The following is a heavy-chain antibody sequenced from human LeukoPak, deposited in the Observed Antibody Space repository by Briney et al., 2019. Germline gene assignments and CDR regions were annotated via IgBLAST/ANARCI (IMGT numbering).Heavy chain of an antibody. CDR3: ARARSYGSGSPWPTPQRNWFDP. Sequence: ASVKVSCKASGYTFTGYYMHWVRQAPGQGLEWMGWINPNSGGTNYAQKFQGRVTMTRDTSISTAYMELSRLRSDDTAVYYCARARSYGSGSPWPTPQRNWFDPWGQGTLVTVSS. J-gene: IGHJ5*02. CDR1: GYTFTGYY. CDR2: INPNSGGT. D-gene: IGHD3-10*01. V-gene: IGHV1-2*02.